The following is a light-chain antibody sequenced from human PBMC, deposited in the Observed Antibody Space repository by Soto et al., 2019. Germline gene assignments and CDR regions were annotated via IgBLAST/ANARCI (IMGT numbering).Light chain of an antibody. CDR3: QQYNNWPPWT. CDR1: QSVSSY. V-gene: IGKV3-11*01. CDR2: DAS. Sequence: EIVLTQSPATLSLSPGERATLSCSASQSVSSYLAWYQQKPGQAPRLLIYDASNRATGIPARFSGSGSGTDFTLTISSLKSEDFAVYYCQQYNNWPPWTFGQGTKVDIK. J-gene: IGKJ1*01.